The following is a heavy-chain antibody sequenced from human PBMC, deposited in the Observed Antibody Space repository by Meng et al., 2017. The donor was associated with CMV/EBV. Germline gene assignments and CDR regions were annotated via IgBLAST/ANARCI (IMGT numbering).Heavy chain of an antibody. CDR3: AREGDNPFDY. V-gene: IGHV4-30-4*08. D-gene: IGHD2-21*02. CDR1: GVSHSSSDYY. J-gene: IGHJ4*02. Sequence: VQREGSGQDLVNPSQNLSLTCTVSGVSHSSSDYYWSWIRQPPGKGLEWIGYIYYSGSTYYNPSLKSRVTISVDTSKNQFSLKLSSVTAADTAVYYCAREGDNPFDYWGQGTLVTVSS. CDR2: IYYSGST.